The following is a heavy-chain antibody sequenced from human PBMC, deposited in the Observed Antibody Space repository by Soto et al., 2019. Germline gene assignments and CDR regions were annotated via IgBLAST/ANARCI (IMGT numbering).Heavy chain of an antibody. CDR2: ISSTSSTI. D-gene: IGHD3-22*01. J-gene: IGHJ6*02. CDR3: AKDIRQSGYYPLIGMDV. Sequence: GGSLRLSCAASGFTFSNYAMNWVRQTPGKGLEWVSYISSTSSTIYYADSVKGRFTISRDNAKNTLYLQMNSLRAEDTAVYYCAKDIRQSGYYPLIGMDVWGQGTTVTVSS. V-gene: IGHV3-48*01. CDR1: GFTFSNYA.